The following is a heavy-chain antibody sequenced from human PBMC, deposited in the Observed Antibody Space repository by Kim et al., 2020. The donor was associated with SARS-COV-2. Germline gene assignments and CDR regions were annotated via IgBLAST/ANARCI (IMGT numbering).Heavy chain of an antibody. CDR3: ARITMVRGVQHTQFDY. Sequence: PSLKRRVTISVDTSKNQYSLKLSSVTAADTAVYYCARITMVRGVQHTQFDYWGQGTLVTVSS. V-gene: IGHV4-39*07. D-gene: IGHD3-10*01. J-gene: IGHJ4*02.